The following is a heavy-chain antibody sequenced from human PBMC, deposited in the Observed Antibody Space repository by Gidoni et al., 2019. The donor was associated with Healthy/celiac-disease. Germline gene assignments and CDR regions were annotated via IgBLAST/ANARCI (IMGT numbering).Heavy chain of an antibody. V-gene: IGHV3-23*01. CDR2: ISGSGGSP. D-gene: IGHD5-12*01. CDR1: GFPFCSYA. Sequence: EVQLLESGGGLVQPGGSLRLSCAAAGFPFCSYAMSWVSQAPGKGLEWVSAISGSGGSPYYADSVKGRFTISRDNSKNTLDRQMNSMRAEDTAVYYCAKQRWLHEFSEFQHWGQGTLVTVSS. CDR3: AKQRWLHEFSEFQH. J-gene: IGHJ1*01.